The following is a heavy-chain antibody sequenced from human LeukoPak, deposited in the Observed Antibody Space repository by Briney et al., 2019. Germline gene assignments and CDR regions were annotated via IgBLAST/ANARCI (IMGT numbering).Heavy chain of an antibody. Sequence: SVKVSCKASGGTFSSYAISWVRQAPGQGLEWMGRIIPILGIANYAQKFQGRVTITADKSTSTAYMELRSLRSDDTAVYYCARQDGYSSGWYDYWGQGTLVTVSS. D-gene: IGHD6-19*01. J-gene: IGHJ4*02. CDR3: ARQDGYSSGWYDY. CDR2: IIPILGIA. V-gene: IGHV1-69*04. CDR1: GGTFSSYA.